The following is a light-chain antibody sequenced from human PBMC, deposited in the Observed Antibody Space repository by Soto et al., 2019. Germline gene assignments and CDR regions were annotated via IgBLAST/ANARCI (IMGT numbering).Light chain of an antibody. J-gene: IGLJ1*01. Sequence: QSALTQPASVSGSPGQSITISCTGTSSDVGGYNYVSWFQQYPGKAPKLMIYEVSNRPSGVSNRFSGSKSGNTASLTVSGLQAGDEADYYCSSYTTSSTLVFGTGTKVTV. CDR2: EVS. CDR1: SSDVGGYNY. CDR3: SSYTTSSTLV. V-gene: IGLV2-14*01.